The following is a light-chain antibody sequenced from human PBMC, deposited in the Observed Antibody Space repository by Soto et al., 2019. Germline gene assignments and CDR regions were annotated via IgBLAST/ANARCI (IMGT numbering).Light chain of an antibody. Sequence: EIVLTQSPGTLSVSPGERVTLSCRASQSVDIDLAWYQQKPGQAPRLLIYGASTRATDMPGRFRGSGAGAEFTLTISSLQSEDSALYFCQQYGDSPFTFGPGTRVDLK. CDR1: QSVDID. CDR2: GAS. V-gene: IGKV3D-15*01. J-gene: IGKJ3*01. CDR3: QQYGDSPFT.